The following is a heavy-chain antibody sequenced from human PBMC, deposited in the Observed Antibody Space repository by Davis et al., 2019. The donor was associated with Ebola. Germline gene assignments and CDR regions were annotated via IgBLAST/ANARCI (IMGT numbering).Heavy chain of an antibody. CDR2: IVVGSGNT. Sequence: SVKVSCKASGFTFTSSAVQWVRQARGQRLEWIGWIVVGSGNTNYAQKFQERVTITRDMSTSTAYMELSSLRSEDTAVYYCAADEERYDFWSGYTIYGMDVWSQGTTVTVSS. J-gene: IGHJ6*02. CDR1: GFTFTSSA. D-gene: IGHD3-3*01. CDR3: AADEERYDFWSGYTIYGMDV. V-gene: IGHV1-58*01.